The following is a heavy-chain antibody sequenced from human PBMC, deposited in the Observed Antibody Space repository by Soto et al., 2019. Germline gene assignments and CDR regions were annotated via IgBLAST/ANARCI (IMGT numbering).Heavy chain of an antibody. CDR1: GFTFSSYG. J-gene: IGHJ5*02. Sequence: GGSLRLSCAASGFTFSSYGMHWVRQAPGKGLEWVAVIWYDGSNKYYADSVKGRFTISRDNSKNTLYLQMNSLRAEDTAVYYCARDSSSWPNWGGWFDPWGQGT. D-gene: IGHD6-13*01. CDR3: ARDSSSWPNWGGWFDP. CDR2: IWYDGSNK. V-gene: IGHV3-33*01.